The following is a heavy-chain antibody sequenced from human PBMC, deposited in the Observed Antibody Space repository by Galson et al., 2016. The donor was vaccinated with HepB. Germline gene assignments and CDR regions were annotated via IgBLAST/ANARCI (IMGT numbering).Heavy chain of an antibody. CDR2: IYSSGIT. V-gene: IGHV3-53*01. Sequence: SLRLSCAASGFTVSSSYMSWVRQAPGKGLEWVSVIYSSGITYYADSVKGRFTISRDNSKNTLYLQMNSLRAEDTAVYYCAESGPVGWYRNYYGLNVWGQGTTVAV. D-gene: IGHD1-1*01. CDR1: GFTVSSSY. J-gene: IGHJ6*02. CDR3: AESGPVGWYRNYYGLNV.